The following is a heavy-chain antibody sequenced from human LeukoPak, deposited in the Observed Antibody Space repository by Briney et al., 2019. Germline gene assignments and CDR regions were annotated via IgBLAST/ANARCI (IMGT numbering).Heavy chain of an antibody. Sequence: GGPMSLSCAASGFTISRYWMHWLRKAAGKVLVLVLRFNNDGSDTSYAASVKGRFTISRDNAKTTRLLQTNSLTAEDTYVYFFARRCYESSSYYVSNYGGQGTLATV. J-gene: IGHJ4*02. CDR1: GFTISRYW. CDR3: ARRCYESSSYYVSNY. V-gene: IGHV3-74*01. CDR2: FNNDGSDT. D-gene: IGHD3-22*01.